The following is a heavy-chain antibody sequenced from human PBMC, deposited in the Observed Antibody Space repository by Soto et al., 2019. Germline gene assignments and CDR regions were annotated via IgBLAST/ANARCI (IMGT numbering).Heavy chain of an antibody. D-gene: IGHD3-10*01. CDR1: GGSITTRTYY. V-gene: IGHV4-31*03. J-gene: IGHJ6*02. CDR3: ASMRYPESINFYYGMDV. Sequence: SETLSLTCTVSGGSITTRTYYWSWIRQHPDKGLEWIGYISYGGTTYYNPSLKSRLTISLDTSMNQFSLKLSSVAAADTAVYYCASMRYPESINFYYGMDVWGQGITVTVSS. CDR2: ISYGGTT.